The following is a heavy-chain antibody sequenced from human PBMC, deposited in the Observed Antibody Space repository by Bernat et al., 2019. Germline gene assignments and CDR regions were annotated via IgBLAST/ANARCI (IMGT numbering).Heavy chain of an antibody. V-gene: IGHV3-33*01. CDR1: GFTFSSYG. Sequence: QVQLVESGGGVVQPGRSLRLSCAASGFTFSSYGMHWVRQAPGKGLEWVAVIWYDGSNKYYADSVEGRVTISRDNSKNTLYLQMNSLRAEDTAVYYCARDTSEYYYYGMDVWGQGTTVTVSS. D-gene: IGHD3-3*01. CDR2: IWYDGSNK. CDR3: ARDTSEYYYYGMDV. J-gene: IGHJ6*02.